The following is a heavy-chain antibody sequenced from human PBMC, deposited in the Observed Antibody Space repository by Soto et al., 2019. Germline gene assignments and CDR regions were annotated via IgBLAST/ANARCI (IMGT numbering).Heavy chain of an antibody. D-gene: IGHD6-19*01. Sequence: QVRLVQSGAEVKKPGASVKVSCKASGYSFTSYGHSWVRQAPGQGLEWMGWISAYNGNTNYAQKLQGRVTMTTDTSTSTAYMELRSLRSDDTAVYYCARDALMTAVAGSFDYWGQGTLVTVSS. CDR2: ISAYNGNT. J-gene: IGHJ4*02. CDR3: ARDALMTAVAGSFDY. V-gene: IGHV1-18*01. CDR1: GYSFTSYG.